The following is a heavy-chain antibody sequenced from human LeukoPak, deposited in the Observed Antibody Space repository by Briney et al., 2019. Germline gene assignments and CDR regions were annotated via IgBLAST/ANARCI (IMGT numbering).Heavy chain of an antibody. D-gene: IGHD7-27*01. V-gene: IGHV3-21*01. Sequence: GGSLRLSCAASGFTFSSYSMNWVRQAPGKGLEWVSSISSSSSYIYYADSVKGRFTISRDNAKNSLYLQMNSLRAEDTAVYYCARDPNWDQDYYYGMDVWGQGTTVTVSS. CDR2: ISSSSSYI. J-gene: IGHJ6*02. CDR1: GFTFSSYS. CDR3: ARDPNWDQDYYYGMDV.